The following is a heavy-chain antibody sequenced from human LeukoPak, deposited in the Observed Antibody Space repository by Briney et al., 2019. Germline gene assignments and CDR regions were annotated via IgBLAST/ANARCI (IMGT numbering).Heavy chain of an antibody. CDR3: ARDLRGYTYGLGH. Sequence: SETLSLTCTVSGGSIINYYWSWIRQPAGKGLEWIGRIYTSGTTNYNPSLESRVTMSVDTSKNQLSLKLSSVTAADTAVYYCARDLRGYTYGLGHWGQGTLVTVSS. V-gene: IGHV4-4*07. CDR1: GGSIINYY. J-gene: IGHJ4*02. D-gene: IGHD5-18*01. CDR2: IYTSGTT.